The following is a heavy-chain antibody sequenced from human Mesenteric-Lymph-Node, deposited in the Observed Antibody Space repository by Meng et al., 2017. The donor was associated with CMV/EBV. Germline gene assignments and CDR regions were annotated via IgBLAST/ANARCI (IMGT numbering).Heavy chain of an antibody. CDR1: GDSVNSGSYY. CDR2: IYYSGAS. Sequence: GSLRLSCTVSGDSVNSGSYYWSWVRQPPGKGLEWIGYIYYSGASNYNPSLKSRVTISVDTSKNQFSLKLTSVTAADTAVYYCATEREVPGSTGYRYYFDYWGQGTLVTVSS. V-gene: IGHV4-61*01. D-gene: IGHD3-9*01. J-gene: IGHJ4*02. CDR3: ATEREVPGSTGYRYYFDY.